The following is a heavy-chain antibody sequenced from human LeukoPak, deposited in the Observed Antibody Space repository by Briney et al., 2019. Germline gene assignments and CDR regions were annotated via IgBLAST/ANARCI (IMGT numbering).Heavy chain of an antibody. CDR3: ARGSSVVALD. D-gene: IGHD2-15*01. CDR1: GFTFSRYW. V-gene: IGHV3-74*01. Sequence: PGGSLRLSCAASGFTFSRYWMHWVRQVPGKGLVWVSRITSEGSSTSYADSVKGRFTISRDNAKNTLYLQMNSLRAEDTAVYYCARGSSVVALDWGQGTLVTVSS. J-gene: IGHJ4*02. CDR2: ITSEGSST.